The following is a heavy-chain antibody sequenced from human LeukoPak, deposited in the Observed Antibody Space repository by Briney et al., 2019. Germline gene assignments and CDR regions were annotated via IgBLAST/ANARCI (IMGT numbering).Heavy chain of an antibody. CDR2: IKQDGSEK. CDR3: ARGGWYSEY. CDR1: GFTFSSYW. D-gene: IGHD6-19*01. Sequence: PGGSPTLFCAASGFTFSSYWMSWVRQAPGKGLEWVANIKQDGSEKSYVDSVKGRFTISRDNAESSLYLQMNSLRAEDTAVYYCARGGWYSEYWGQGIMVTVSS. V-gene: IGHV3-7*05. J-gene: IGHJ3*01.